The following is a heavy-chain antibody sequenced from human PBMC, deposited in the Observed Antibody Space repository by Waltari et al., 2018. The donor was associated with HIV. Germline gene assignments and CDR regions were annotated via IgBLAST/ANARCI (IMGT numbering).Heavy chain of an antibody. CDR2: IGGSGGST. D-gene: IGHD6-13*01. Sequence: EVQLLESGGGLVQPGGSLRLSCAASGFTFSSYAMSWVRQAPGKGLEWVSAIGGSGGSTYYADSVKGRFTISRDNSKNTRYLQMNSLRAEDTAVYYCAGTKQQLAHQEVNWFDPWGQGTLVTVSS. CDR3: AGTKQQLAHQEVNWFDP. V-gene: IGHV3-23*01. CDR1: GFTFSSYA. J-gene: IGHJ5*02.